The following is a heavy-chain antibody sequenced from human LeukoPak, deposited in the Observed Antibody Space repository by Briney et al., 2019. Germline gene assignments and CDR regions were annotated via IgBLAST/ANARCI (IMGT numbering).Heavy chain of an antibody. CDR2: INSDGRST. Sequence: PGGSLRLSCAASGLTFSRYWMHWVRHAPGKGLVWVSHINSDGRSTSYADSVKGRFTISRDNAKNTLYLQMNSLRAEDTAVYYCARDWTYYDSSGYFDYWGQGTLVTVSS. D-gene: IGHD3-22*01. CDR1: GLTFSRYW. CDR3: ARDWTYYDSSGYFDY. V-gene: IGHV3-74*01. J-gene: IGHJ4*02.